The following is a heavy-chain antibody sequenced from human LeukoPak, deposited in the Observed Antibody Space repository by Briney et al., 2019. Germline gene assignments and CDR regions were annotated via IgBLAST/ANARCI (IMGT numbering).Heavy chain of an antibody. V-gene: IGHV3-48*02. CDR3: ARSRGFDI. CDR2: ISSTSTTI. CDR1: GFTFSTYT. J-gene: IGHJ3*02. Sequence: GGSLRLSCAASGFTFSTYTMNWVRPAPGKGLEWVSCISSTSTTIDYADSVKGRFTISRDNAKNSLYLQMNSLRDEDTAVYYCARSRGFDIWGQGTMVTVSS. D-gene: IGHD1-1*01.